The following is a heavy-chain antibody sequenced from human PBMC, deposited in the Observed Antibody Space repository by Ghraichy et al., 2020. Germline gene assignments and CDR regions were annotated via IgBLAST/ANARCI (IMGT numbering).Heavy chain of an antibody. CDR2: IYSSGST. D-gene: IGHD6-13*01. Sequence: SETLSLTCTVSRGSMSSYYWSWIRQPAGKGLEWIGRIYSSGSTNYNLSLESRVTISLGMSKNQFSLKMTSVTAADTAVYYCARDPGAAGAEDYWGQGTLVTVSS. J-gene: IGHJ4*02. CDR1: RGSMSSYY. V-gene: IGHV4-4*07. CDR3: ARDPGAAGAEDY.